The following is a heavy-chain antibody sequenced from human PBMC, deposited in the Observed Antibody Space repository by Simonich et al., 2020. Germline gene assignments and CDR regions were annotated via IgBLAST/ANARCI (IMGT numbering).Heavy chain of an antibody. CDR2: INPHRGRT. CDR1: GYTFTGYF. V-gene: IGHV1-2*02. Sequence: QLPLLQSGAEVKKPGASVKVSCKASGYTFTGYFMHWVRRAPGQGLEWMVWINPHRGRTNDAQKFQGRVTMTRETSISTAYMELSRLRSDDTAVYYCARGPRWTGDDAFDIWGQGTMVTVSS. D-gene: IGHD7-27*01. J-gene: IGHJ3*02. CDR3: ARGPRWTGDDAFDI.